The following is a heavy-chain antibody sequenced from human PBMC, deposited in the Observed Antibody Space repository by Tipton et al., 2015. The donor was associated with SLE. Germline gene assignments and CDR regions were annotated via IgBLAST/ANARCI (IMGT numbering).Heavy chain of an antibody. CDR1: GFTFSSYG. J-gene: IGHJ4*02. CDR3: AQEVGYFHY. Sequence: SLRLSCAASGFTFSSYGMHWVRQAPGKGLEWVAVIWYDGSNKYYADSVKGRFTISRDNSKNSLYLQMNSLRPEDTALYYCAQEVGYFHYWGQGTLVTVSS. CDR2: IWYDGSNK. D-gene: IGHD1-26*01. V-gene: IGHV3-33*03.